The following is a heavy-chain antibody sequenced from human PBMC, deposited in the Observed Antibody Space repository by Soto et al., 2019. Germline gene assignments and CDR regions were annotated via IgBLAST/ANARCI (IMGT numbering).Heavy chain of an antibody. J-gene: IGHJ4*02. CDR1: GFTFSSYA. CDR3: ARGGDVVVPAAIMDFDY. V-gene: IGHV3-64*02. D-gene: IGHD2-2*01. CDR2: ISSSGDRT. Sequence: EVQLVESGEGLVQPGGSLRLSCAASGFTFSSYAMHWVRQAPGKGLEYVSAISSSGDRTYYADSVKGRFTISRDNSKNTLYLQMGSLRAEDMAVYYCARGGDVVVPAAIMDFDYWGQGTLVTVSS.